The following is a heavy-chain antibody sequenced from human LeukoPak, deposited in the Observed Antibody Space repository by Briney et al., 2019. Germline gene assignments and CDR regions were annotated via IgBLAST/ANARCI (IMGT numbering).Heavy chain of an antibody. CDR1: GFTFSSYA. J-gene: IGHJ4*02. Sequence: GGSLRLSCAASGFTFSSYAMSWVRQAPGKGLEWVSAISGSGGSTYYADSVKGGFTISRDNSKNTLYLQMNSLRAEDTAVYYCARAYYDFWSGYYTHFDYWGQGTLVTVSS. D-gene: IGHD3-3*01. V-gene: IGHV3-23*01. CDR2: ISGSGGST. CDR3: ARAYYDFWSGYYTHFDY.